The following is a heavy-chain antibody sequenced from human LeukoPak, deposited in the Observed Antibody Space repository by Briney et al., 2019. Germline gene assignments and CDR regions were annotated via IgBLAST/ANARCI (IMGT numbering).Heavy chain of an antibody. Sequence: GASVKVSCKASGYTFTSYYMHWVRQAPGQGLEWMGIINPSGGSTSYAQKFQGRVTMTRDTSTSTVYMELSSLRSEDTAVYYCARERGLRAADRRCLAYWGQGTLVTVSS. CDR3: ARERGLRAADRRCLAY. D-gene: IGHD5/OR15-5a*01. CDR1: GYTFTSYY. CDR2: INPSGGST. J-gene: IGHJ4*02. V-gene: IGHV1-46*01.